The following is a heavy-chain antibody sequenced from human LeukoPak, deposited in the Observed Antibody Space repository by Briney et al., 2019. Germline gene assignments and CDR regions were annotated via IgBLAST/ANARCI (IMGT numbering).Heavy chain of an antibody. D-gene: IGHD2-15*01. CDR3: ARVVDCSGGSCYSNWFDP. V-gene: IGHV4-34*01. CDR1: GGSFSGYY. CDR2: INHSGST. Sequence: PSETLSLTCAVYGGSFSGYYWSWIRQPPGKGLEWIGEINHSGSTNYNPSLKSRVTISVDTSKNQFSLKLSSVTAADTAVYYCARVVDCSGGSCYSNWFDPWGQGTLVTVSS. J-gene: IGHJ5*02.